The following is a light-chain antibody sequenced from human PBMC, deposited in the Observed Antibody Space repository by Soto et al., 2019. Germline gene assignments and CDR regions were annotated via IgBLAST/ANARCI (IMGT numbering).Light chain of an antibody. Sequence: SVLAQPASVSGSPGQPITISCTGSSSDVGGYNYVSWYQQHPGKAPKLMIYDVSNRPSGVSNRFSGSKSGNTASLTISGLQAEDEADYYCSSYTSTGTLLFGTGTKVTVL. V-gene: IGLV2-14*01. CDR3: SSYTSTGTLL. CDR2: DVS. J-gene: IGLJ1*01. CDR1: SSDVGGYNY.